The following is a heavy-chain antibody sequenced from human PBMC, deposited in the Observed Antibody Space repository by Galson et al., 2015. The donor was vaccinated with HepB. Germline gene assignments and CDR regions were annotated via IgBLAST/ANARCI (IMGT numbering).Heavy chain of an antibody. CDR1: RFTFNNYK. Sequence: SLRLSCAATSRFTFNNYKIHWVRHVPGKGLVWVAYIDSDERGTKYADSVKGRFTISRDNARNTVFLQTNSLRVEDTAVYFCGRSRGASGYHYDYWGQGTLVAVSS. CDR2: IDSDERGT. D-gene: IGHD3-22*01. J-gene: IGHJ4*02. CDR3: GRSRGASGYHYDY. V-gene: IGHV3-74*03.